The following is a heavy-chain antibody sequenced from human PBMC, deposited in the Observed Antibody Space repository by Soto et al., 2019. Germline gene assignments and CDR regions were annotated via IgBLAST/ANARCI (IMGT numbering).Heavy chain of an antibody. CDR1: GFSLSNARMG. J-gene: IGHJ4*02. CDR3: ARIAAAGPLASFDY. D-gene: IGHD6-13*01. CDR2: IFSNDEK. Sequence: QVTLKESGPVLVKPTETLTLTCTVSGFSLSNARMGVIWIRQPPGKALEWLAHIFSNDEKSYSTSLKSRLTISKDTSKRQVVLTITNMDPVDTATYYWARIAAAGPLASFDYWGQGTLVTVSS. V-gene: IGHV2-26*01.